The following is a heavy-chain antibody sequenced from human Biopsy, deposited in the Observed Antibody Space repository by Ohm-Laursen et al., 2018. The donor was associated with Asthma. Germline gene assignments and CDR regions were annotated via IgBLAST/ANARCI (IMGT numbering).Heavy chain of an antibody. J-gene: IGHJ4*02. V-gene: IGHV3-23*01. D-gene: IGHD6-6*01. Sequence: SLRLSCTASGFTFSNYVVSWVRQAPGKGLEWVSSITGSGGFTYYADSVKGRFTISRDNSKDTLYLQVNSLRGDDTAVYYCARGKTWGRSYYFDYWGQGTLVTVSS. CDR3: ARGKTWGRSYYFDY. CDR1: GFTFSNYV. CDR2: ITGSGGFT.